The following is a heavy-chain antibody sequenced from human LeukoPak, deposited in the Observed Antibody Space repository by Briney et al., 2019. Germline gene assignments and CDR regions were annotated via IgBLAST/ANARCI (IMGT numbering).Heavy chain of an antibody. Sequence: ASVKVSCKASGYTFTSYGISWVRQAPGQGLEWMGWISAYNGNTNYAQKLQGRVTMTTDTSTSTAYMELSSLRSEDTAVYYCARRTTSVRFSYWFDPWGQGTLVTVSS. J-gene: IGHJ5*02. V-gene: IGHV1-18*01. CDR2: ISAYNGNT. CDR3: ARRTTSVRFSYWFDP. D-gene: IGHD3-3*01. CDR1: GYTFTSYG.